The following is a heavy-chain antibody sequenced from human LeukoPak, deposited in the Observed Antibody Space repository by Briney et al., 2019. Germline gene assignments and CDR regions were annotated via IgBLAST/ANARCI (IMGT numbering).Heavy chain of an antibody. V-gene: IGHV4-34*01. J-gene: IGHJ3*02. CDR1: GGSFSGYY. CDR2: INHSGST. CDR3: ARGWKVRRAFDI. D-gene: IGHD1-1*01. Sequence: PSETLSLTCAVYGGSFSGYYWSWIRQPPGKGLEWIGEINHSGSTNYNPSLKSRVTISVDTSKNQFSLKLSSVTAADTAVYYCARGWKVRRAFDIWGQGTMVTVSS.